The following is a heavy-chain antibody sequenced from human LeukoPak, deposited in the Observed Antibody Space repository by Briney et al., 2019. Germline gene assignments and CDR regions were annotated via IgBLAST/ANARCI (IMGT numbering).Heavy chain of an antibody. CDR3: ARGTVVVPAAPFGYYYYGVDV. D-gene: IGHD2-2*01. CDR1: GYTFTGYY. V-gene: IGHV1-2*04. Sequence: ASVKVSCKASGYTFTGYYMHWVRQAPGQGLEWMGWINPNGGGTNYAQKFQGWVTMTRDTSISTAYMELSRLRSDDTAVYYCARGTVVVPAAPFGYYYYGVDVWGQGTTVTVSS. J-gene: IGHJ6*02. CDR2: INPNGGGT.